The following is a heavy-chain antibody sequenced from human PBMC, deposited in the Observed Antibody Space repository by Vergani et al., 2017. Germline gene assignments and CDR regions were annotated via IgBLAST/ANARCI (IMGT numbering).Heavy chain of an antibody. D-gene: IGHD1-26*01. J-gene: IGHJ3*01. V-gene: IGHV1-2*02. CDR1: GYTFTGYY. Sequence: VQLVQSGAEVKKPGASVKVSCKASGYTFTGYYMHWVRQAPGQRLEWMGWINPNSGGTNYAQKFQGRVTMSRDTSISTAYMELSRLRSDETAVYYCARMERELLSGKAFDVWREGRIVTVSS. CDR3: ARMERELLSGKAFDV. CDR2: INPNSGGT.